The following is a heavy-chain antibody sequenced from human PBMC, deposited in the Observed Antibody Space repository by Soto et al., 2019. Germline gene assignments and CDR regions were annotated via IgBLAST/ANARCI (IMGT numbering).Heavy chain of an antibody. CDR2: IGGSGIT. V-gene: IGHV3-23*01. CDR1: GFSFSSYA. J-gene: IGHJ4*02. CDR3: ARNSGYDYYDSTGIEN. Sequence: PVGSLRLSGAASGFSFSSYAMTWARRAPGKGLEWVSAIGGSGITYYADSVKGRITISRDNSRNTVYLQMNSLRAEDTAVYYCARNSGYDYYDSTGIENWGQGTQVTVSS. D-gene: IGHD3-22*01.